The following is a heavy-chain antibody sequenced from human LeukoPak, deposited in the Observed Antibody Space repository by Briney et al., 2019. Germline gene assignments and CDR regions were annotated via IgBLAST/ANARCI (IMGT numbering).Heavy chain of an antibody. CDR2: ISGDGGTT. Sequence: GGSLRLSCAASGFTFHASSMRWVRQVPGKGLEWVSLISGDGGTTYYADSVKGRFTIPGDNSKSSLYLQMNSLTTEDTALYYCAKADYSNKGDAFHVWGQGTMVTVSS. CDR1: GFTFHASS. V-gene: IGHV3-43*02. D-gene: IGHD4-11*01. CDR3: AKADYSNKGDAFHV. J-gene: IGHJ3*01.